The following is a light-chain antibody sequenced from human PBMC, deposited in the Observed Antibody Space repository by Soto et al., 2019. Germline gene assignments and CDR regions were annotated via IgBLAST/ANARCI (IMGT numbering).Light chain of an antibody. CDR3: QQYNKCSPLT. Sequence: DIQLTQSPSSLSASVGDRVTITCQASQDISNYLNWYAQKPGKAPNLLIFDASKLKTGVPSRFSGRGSGTVFTFTISSLQPEDVATYFCQQYNKCSPLTVGGGTNVEIK. J-gene: IGKJ4*01. CDR1: QDISNY. CDR2: DAS. V-gene: IGKV1-33*01.